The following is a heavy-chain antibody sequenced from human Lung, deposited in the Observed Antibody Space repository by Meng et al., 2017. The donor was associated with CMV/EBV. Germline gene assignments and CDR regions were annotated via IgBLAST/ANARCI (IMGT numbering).Heavy chain of an antibody. Sequence: SXAASTFTFNDYWMSWVRQAPGKGPEWVANIKEDGSEKYYVDSVKGRFTISRDNAKNSLYLQMYSLRAEDTAVYYCARARGYGPRYYGMDVWGQGTTVTVSS. V-gene: IGHV3-7*01. D-gene: IGHD5-18*01. CDR3: ARARGYGPRYYGMDV. CDR1: TFTFNDYW. J-gene: IGHJ6*02. CDR2: IKEDGSEK.